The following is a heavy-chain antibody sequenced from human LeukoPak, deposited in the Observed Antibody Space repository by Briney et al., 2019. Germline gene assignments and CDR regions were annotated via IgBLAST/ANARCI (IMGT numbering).Heavy chain of an antibody. CDR1: GFNFTGYW. CDR3: AKLSRAFGEFKSYYYYYMDV. CDR2: LYSDGRSL. V-gene: IGHV3-74*03. D-gene: IGHD3-10*01. J-gene: IGHJ6*03. Sequence: GGSLRLSCAGSGFNFTGYWMHWVRQATGKGLEWISRLYSDGRSLTYADSVKGRFTISRDNSKNTLYLQMNSLRAEDTAVYYCAKLSRAFGEFKSYYYYYMDVWGKGTTVTISS.